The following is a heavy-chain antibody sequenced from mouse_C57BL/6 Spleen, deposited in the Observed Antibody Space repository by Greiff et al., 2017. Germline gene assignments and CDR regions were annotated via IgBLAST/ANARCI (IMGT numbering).Heavy chain of an antibody. CDR1: GYTFTSYW. Sequence: QVHVKQPGAELVKPGASVKLSCKASGYTFTSYWMHWVKQRPGQGLEWIGMIHPNSGSTNYNEKFKSKATLTVDKSSSTAYMQLSSLTSEDSAVYYCASNYPYAMDYWGQGTSVTVSS. CDR3: ASNYPYAMDY. CDR2: IHPNSGST. V-gene: IGHV1-64*01. J-gene: IGHJ4*01. D-gene: IGHD2-1*01.